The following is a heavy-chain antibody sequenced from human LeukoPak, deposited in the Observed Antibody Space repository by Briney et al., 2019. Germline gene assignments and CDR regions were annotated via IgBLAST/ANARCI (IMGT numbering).Heavy chain of an antibody. Sequence: SETLSLTCAVSGYSISSGYYWGWIRQPPGKGLEWIGSIYHSGSTYYNPSLKSRVTISVDTSKNQFSLKLSSVTAADTAVYYCARERTDYDFWSVRRWETSNWFDPWGQGTLVTVSS. CDR3: ARERTDYDFWSVRRWETSNWFDP. V-gene: IGHV4-38-2*02. J-gene: IGHJ5*02. CDR2: IYHSGST. D-gene: IGHD3-3*01. CDR1: GYSISSGYY.